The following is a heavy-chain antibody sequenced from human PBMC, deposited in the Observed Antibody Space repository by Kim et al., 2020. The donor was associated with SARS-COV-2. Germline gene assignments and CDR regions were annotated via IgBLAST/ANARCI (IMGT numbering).Heavy chain of an antibody. V-gene: IGHV3-48*02. J-gene: IGHJ4*02. CDR3: AESGVGARPIDY. D-gene: IGHD1-26*01. Sequence: YYADSVKGRFTISRDNAKNSLYLQMNSLRDEDTAVYYWAESGVGARPIDYWGQGTLVTVSS.